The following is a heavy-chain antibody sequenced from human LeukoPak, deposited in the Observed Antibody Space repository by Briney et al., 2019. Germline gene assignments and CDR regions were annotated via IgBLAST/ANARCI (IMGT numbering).Heavy chain of an antibody. CDR2: IIWNGVST. CDR3: ARDVPAPIAVAASFAFDI. V-gene: IGHV3-20*04. J-gene: IGHJ3*02. CDR1: GFTFDDYG. D-gene: IGHD6-19*01. Sequence: GGSPRLSCAASGFTFDDYGISWVRQAPGKGLDWVSGIIWNGVSTGYADSVKGRFTIARDNAKNSLYLQMNSLRAEDTALYYCARDVPAPIAVAASFAFDIWSQGTMVTVSS.